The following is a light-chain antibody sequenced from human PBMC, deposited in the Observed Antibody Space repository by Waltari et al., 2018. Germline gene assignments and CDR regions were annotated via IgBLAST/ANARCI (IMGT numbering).Light chain of an antibody. CDR3: QQYNKWPPWT. J-gene: IGKJ1*01. CDR1: QSVTSN. CDR2: GAS. Sequence: EIVMTQSPAPLSVSPGERTTLSCRASQSVTSNLAWYQQNPGQAPRLLIYGASNRATGIPARFSGSGTGTEFTLTISSMQSEDIAVYYCQQYNKWPPWTFGQGTKVEIK. V-gene: IGKV3-15*01.